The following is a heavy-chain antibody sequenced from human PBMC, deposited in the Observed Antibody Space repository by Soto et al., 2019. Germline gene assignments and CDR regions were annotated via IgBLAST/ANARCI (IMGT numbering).Heavy chain of an antibody. J-gene: IGHJ6*03. D-gene: IGHD2-15*01. CDR2: INPNSGGT. CDR3: ARGNGYCSGGSCYSYYYMDV. CDR1: GYTFTGYY. Sequence: ASVKVSCKASGYTFTGYYMHWVRQAPGQGLERMGWINPNSGGTNYAQKFQGWVTMTRDTSISTAYMELSRLRSDDTAVYYCARGNGYCSGGSCYSYYYMDVWGKGTTVTVSS. V-gene: IGHV1-2*04.